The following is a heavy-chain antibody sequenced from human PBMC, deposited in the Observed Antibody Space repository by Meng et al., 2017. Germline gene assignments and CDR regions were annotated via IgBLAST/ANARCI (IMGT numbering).Heavy chain of an antibody. D-gene: IGHD6-13*01. V-gene: IGHV1-2*06. Sequence: LVQAGDEVKKPGASGKVSCKASGYTFPDYWVHWVRRAPGQGLEWMGRINPKSGDTHYAQRFQGRVTMTGDTSISTAYMELSGLRSDDTAMYYCARDEDISAAGKLFGDYWGQGTLVTVSS. CDR3: ARDEDISAAGKLFGDY. CDR1: GYTFPDYW. CDR2: INPKSGDT. J-gene: IGHJ4*02.